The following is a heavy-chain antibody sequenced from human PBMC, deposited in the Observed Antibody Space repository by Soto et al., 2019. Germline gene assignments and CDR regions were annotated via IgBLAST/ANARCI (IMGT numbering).Heavy chain of an antibody. CDR1: GFTFSSYG. D-gene: IGHD6-13*01. V-gene: IGHV3-33*01. CDR2: IWYDGSNK. Sequence: QVQLVESGGGVVQPGRSLRLSCAASGFTFSSYGMHWVRQAPGKGLEWVAVIWYDGSNKYYADSVKGRFTISRDNSKNTLYLQMNSLRAEDTAVYYCARDILTYKAAAGGFLAYWGQGTLVTVSS. CDR3: ARDILTYKAAAGGFLAY. J-gene: IGHJ4*02.